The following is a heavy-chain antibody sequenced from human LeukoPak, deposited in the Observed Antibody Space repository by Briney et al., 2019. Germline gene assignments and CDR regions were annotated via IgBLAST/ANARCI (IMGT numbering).Heavy chain of an antibody. V-gene: IGHV4-59*08. Sequence: NPSETLSLTCTVSGGSISSYYWSWIRQPPGKGLEWIGYIYYSGSTNYNPSLKSRVTISVDTSKNQFSLKLSSVTAADTAVYYCARRNYDILTGYDYWGQGTLVTVSS. D-gene: IGHD3-9*01. J-gene: IGHJ4*02. CDR1: GGSISSYY. CDR2: IYYSGST. CDR3: ARRNYDILTGYDY.